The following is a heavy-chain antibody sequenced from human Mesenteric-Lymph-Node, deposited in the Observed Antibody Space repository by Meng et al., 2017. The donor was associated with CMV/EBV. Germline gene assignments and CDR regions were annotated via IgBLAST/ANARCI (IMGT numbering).Heavy chain of an antibody. Sequence: GESLKISCAASGFTFSSYWMHWVRQAPGKGLVWVSRINSDGSSTSYADSVKGRFTISRDNAKNALYLQMNSLRAEDTAVYYCAKDLGWEVATIGAFDYWGQGTLVTVSS. CDR2: INSDGSST. CDR3: AKDLGWEVATIGAFDY. J-gene: IGHJ4*02. V-gene: IGHV3-74*01. CDR1: GFTFSSYW. D-gene: IGHD5-12*01.